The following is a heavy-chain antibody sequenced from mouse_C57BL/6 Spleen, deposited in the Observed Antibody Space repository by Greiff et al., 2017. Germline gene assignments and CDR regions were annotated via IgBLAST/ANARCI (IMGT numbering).Heavy chain of an antibody. CDR2: ISYDGSN. CDR3: AREDYGSSYGYFDV. CDR1: GYSITSGYY. J-gene: IGHJ1*03. V-gene: IGHV3-6*01. D-gene: IGHD1-1*01. Sequence: EVHLVESGPGLVKPSQSLSLTCSVTGYSITSGYYWNWIRQFPGNKLEWMGYISYDGSNNYNPSLKNLISITRDTSKNQFFLKLNSVTTEDTATYYCAREDYGSSYGYFDVWGTGTTVTVSS.